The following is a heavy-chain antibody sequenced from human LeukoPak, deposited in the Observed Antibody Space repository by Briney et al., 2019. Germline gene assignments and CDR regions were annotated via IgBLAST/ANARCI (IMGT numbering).Heavy chain of an antibody. V-gene: IGHV3-74*01. CDR3: ARELVVRSGDYFDN. CDR2: INGDGSST. J-gene: IGHJ4*02. CDR1: GFTFNNYR. Sequence: GGSLRLSCATSGFTFNNYRMHLVPQTPGKGLGWGPRINGDGSSTRYADSVKGRFTISRDNAKNTLFLQMNSLRAEDTAVYSCARELVVRSGDYFDNWGQGTLVTVSS. D-gene: IGHD2-2*01.